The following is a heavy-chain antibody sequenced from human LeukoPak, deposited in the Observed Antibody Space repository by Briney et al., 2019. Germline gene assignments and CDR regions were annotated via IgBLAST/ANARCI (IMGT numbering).Heavy chain of an antibody. CDR2: ISSSGSTI. V-gene: IGHV3-48*03. Sequence: GGSLRLSCAASGFTFSSYEMNWVRQAPGKGLEWVSYISSSGSTIYYADSVKGRFTISRDNAKNSLYLQMNSLRAEDTALYYCAGLGYYDSSGYIYWGQGTLVTVSS. D-gene: IGHD3-22*01. CDR1: GFTFSSYE. CDR3: AGLGYYDSSGYIY. J-gene: IGHJ4*02.